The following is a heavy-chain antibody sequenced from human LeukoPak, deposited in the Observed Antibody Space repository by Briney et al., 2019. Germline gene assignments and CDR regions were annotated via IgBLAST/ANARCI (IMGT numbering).Heavy chain of an antibody. J-gene: IGHJ4*02. Sequence: PGGSLRLSCAASGFTFSSYAMRWVRQAPGKGLEWVSAISGSGANTHYADSVKGRFTISRDNSKNTLYLQMNSLRAEDTAVYYCVYGTSRDNNGVTGYYFDYWGQGTLVTVSS. CDR2: ISGSGANT. CDR3: VYGTSRDNNGVTGYYFDY. CDR1: GFTFSSYA. V-gene: IGHV3-23*01. D-gene: IGHD2-8*01.